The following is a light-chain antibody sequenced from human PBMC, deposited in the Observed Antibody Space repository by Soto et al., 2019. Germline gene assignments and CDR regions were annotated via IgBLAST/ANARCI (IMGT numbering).Light chain of an antibody. Sequence: DIQMTQSPSTLSGSVGDRVTITCRASQTISSWLAWYQQKPGKAPKLLIYRASSLESGVPSRFSGSGSGTEFTLTVNNLQPDDFATYYCQQYNGYITFGQGTRLEI. CDR2: RAS. CDR1: QTISSW. V-gene: IGKV1-5*03. CDR3: QQYNGYIT. J-gene: IGKJ5*01.